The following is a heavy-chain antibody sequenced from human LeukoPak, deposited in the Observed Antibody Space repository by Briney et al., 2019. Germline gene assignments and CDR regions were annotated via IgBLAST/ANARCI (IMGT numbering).Heavy chain of an antibody. CDR1: GFTFSSYA. CDR2: ISGSGGSI. Sequence: GGSLRLSCAASGFTFSSYAMSWVRQAPGEGLEWVSAISGSGGSIYYADSVKGRFTISRDNSKNTLYLQMNSLRGEDTAVYYCAKFRFHCPFDHWGQGTLVTVSS. J-gene: IGHJ5*02. V-gene: IGHV3-23*01. CDR3: AKFRFHCPFDH. D-gene: IGHD2-21*02.